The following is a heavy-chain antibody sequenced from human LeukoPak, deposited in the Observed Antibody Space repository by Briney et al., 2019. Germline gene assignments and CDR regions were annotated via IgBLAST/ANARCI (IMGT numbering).Heavy chain of an antibody. V-gene: IGHV3-33*01. J-gene: IGHJ3*02. CDR1: GFTFSNYG. CDR3: ARAHHYDSSGPHDAFDI. Sequence: GGSLRLSCAASGFTFSNYGMHWVRQAPGKGLEWVAVIWYDGSNKYYADSVKGRFTISRDNSKNTLYLQMNSLRAEDTAVYYCARAHHYDSSGPHDAFDIWGQGTMVTVSS. D-gene: IGHD3-22*01. CDR2: IWYDGSNK.